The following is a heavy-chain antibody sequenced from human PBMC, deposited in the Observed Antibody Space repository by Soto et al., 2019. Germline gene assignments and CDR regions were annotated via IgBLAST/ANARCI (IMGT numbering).Heavy chain of an antibody. CDR2: ISSGSDSI. D-gene: IGHD6-19*01. CDR3: ARDRSADRFVQYFQH. J-gene: IGHJ1*01. CDR1: GFIFTSYS. Sequence: GGSLRLSCAASGFIFTSYSMVWVRLAPGKGLEWVASISSGSDSIFYADSVKGRFTVSRDNAKSSLFLQMNNLRAEDTAVYFCARDRSADRFVQYFQHWGQGTQVTGLL. V-gene: IGHV3-21*01.